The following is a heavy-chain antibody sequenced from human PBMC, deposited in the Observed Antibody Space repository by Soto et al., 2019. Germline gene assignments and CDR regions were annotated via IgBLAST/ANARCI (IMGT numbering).Heavy chain of an antibody. Sequence: GXSXKVSFKDSGYTXTSYGIGLVRQAPGQGLEWMGWISAYNGKKNYAQKLQGRVTMTTETSTSTAYMQLRSLRADTTAVYYCASSSGFVAFDIWGQGTMGTVSS. CDR2: ISAYNGKK. CDR3: ASSSGFVAFDI. CDR1: GYTXTSYG. D-gene: IGHD3-22*01. V-gene: IGHV1-18*01. J-gene: IGHJ3*02.